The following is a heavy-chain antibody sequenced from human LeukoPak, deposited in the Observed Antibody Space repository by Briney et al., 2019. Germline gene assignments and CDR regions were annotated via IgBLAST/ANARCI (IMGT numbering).Heavy chain of an antibody. D-gene: IGHD6-13*01. CDR2: ISYDGSNK. CDR1: GFTFSSYG. J-gene: IGHJ4*02. V-gene: IGHV3-30*18. Sequence: SGGSLRLSCAASGFTFSSYGMHWVRQAPGKGLEWVAVISYDGSNKYYADSVKGRFTISRDNSKNTLYLQMNSLRAEDTAVYYCAKSRGWQQLLLDYWGQGTLVTVSS. CDR3: AKSRGWQQLLLDY.